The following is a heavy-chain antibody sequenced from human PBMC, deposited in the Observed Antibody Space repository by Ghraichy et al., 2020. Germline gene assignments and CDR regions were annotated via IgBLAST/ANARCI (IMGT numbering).Heavy chain of an antibody. J-gene: IGHJ2*01. CDR2: IYSGGST. V-gene: IGHV3-53*01. CDR3: AAGYSSGWPYWYFDL. CDR1: GFTVSSNY. D-gene: IGHD6-19*01. Sequence: GGSLRLSCAASGFTVSSNYMSWVRQAPGKGLEWVSVIYSGGSTYYADSVKGRFTISRDNSKNTLYLQMNSLRAEDTAVYYCAAGYSSGWPYWYFDLWGRGTLVTVSS.